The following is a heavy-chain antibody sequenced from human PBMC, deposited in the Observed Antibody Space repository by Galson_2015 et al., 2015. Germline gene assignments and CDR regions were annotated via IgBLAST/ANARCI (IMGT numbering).Heavy chain of an antibody. CDR3: AHTQKTCTTSRPPDYYGMDV. CDR1: GFSLRTRGVG. CDR2: IYWDNDK. Sequence: PALVNPTQAITLPCIFSGFSLRTRGVGVGWIRQPPGKALEWLGIIYWDNDKRYSPSLKSRLTMTMDTSKNQVVLTMTNMDPVYTATYSCAHTQKTCTTSRPPDYYGMDVWGQGTTVTVSS. J-gene: IGHJ6*02. D-gene: IGHD2-8*01. V-gene: IGHV2-5*02.